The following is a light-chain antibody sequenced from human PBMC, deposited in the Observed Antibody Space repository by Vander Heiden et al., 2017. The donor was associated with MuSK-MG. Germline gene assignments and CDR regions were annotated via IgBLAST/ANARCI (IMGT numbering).Light chain of an antibody. CDR1: QTINKY. J-gene: IGKJ2*01. V-gene: IGKV1-39*01. Sequence: DIQVTQSPSSLSASVGDRVTITCRASQTINKYLHWYQHKAGAAPKLLISTASTLQSGVPSRFSGSGSGTDFTLTINSLQPEDSATYYCQQTYSTHTFGQGTKLEIK. CDR3: QQTYSTHT. CDR2: TAS.